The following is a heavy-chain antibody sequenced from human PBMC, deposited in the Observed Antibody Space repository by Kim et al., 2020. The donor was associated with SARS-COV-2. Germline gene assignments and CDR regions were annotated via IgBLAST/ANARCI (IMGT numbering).Heavy chain of an antibody. CDR2: INHSGST. CDR1: GGSFSGYY. Sequence: SETLSLTCAVYGGSFSGYYWSWIRQPPGKGLEWIGEINHSGSTNYNPSLKSRVTISVDTSKNQFSLKLSSVTAADTAVYYCARGGVDAFDIWGQGTMVTVSS. J-gene: IGHJ3*02. V-gene: IGHV4-34*01. CDR3: ARGGVDAFDI.